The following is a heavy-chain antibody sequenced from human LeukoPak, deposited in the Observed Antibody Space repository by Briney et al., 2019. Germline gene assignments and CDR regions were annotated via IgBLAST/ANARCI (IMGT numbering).Heavy chain of an antibody. Sequence: SETLSLTCAVYGGPFSGYYWSWIRQPPGKGLEWIGEINHSGSTNYNPSLKSRVTISVDTSKNQFSLKLSSATAADTAVYYCARAGAKGERPRKLRLFDYWGQGTLVTVSS. V-gene: IGHV4-34*01. CDR1: GGPFSGYY. J-gene: IGHJ4*02. CDR3: ARAGAKGERPRKLRLFDY. CDR2: INHSGST. D-gene: IGHD1-1*01.